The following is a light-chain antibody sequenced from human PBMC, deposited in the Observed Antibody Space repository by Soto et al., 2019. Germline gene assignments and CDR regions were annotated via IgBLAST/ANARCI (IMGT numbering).Light chain of an antibody. CDR1: SSDVGGYNY. CDR3: RSYAGSYTYV. J-gene: IGLJ1*01. CDR2: DVS. Sequence: QSALTQPRSVSGSPGQSVTISCTGTSSDVGGYNYVSWYQQHPGNAPKLLIYDVSKRPSGVLDRSSGSKSGNTASLTISGLPADDEADYYCRSYAGSYTYVFATGTKLTVL. V-gene: IGLV2-11*01.